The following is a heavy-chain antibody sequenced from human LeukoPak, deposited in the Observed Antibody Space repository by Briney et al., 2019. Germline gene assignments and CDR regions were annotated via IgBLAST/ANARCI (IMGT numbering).Heavy chain of an antibody. CDR3: AREGSSWIQYGSGDY. D-gene: IGHD6-13*01. V-gene: IGHV1-2*02. CDR1: GYTFTGYY. Sequence: ASVKVSCKASGYTFTGYYVHWVRQAPGQGLEWMGWINPNSGGTNYAQKFQGRVTMTRDTSISTAYMELSRLRSDDTAVYYCAREGSSWIQYGSGDYWGQGTLVTVSS. J-gene: IGHJ4*02. CDR2: INPNSGGT.